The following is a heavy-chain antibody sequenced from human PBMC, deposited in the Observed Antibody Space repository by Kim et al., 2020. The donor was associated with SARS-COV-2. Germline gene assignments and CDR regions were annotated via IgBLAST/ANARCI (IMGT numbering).Heavy chain of an antibody. CDR2: INHSGST. Sequence: SETLSLTCAVYGGSFSGYYWSWIRQPPGKGLEWIGEINHSGSTNYNPSLKSRVTISVDTSKNQFSLKLSSVTAADTAVYYCARGRLGYSYGTENHKYYFDYWGQGTLVTVSS. CDR3: ARGRLGYSYGTENHKYYFDY. CDR1: GGSFSGYY. J-gene: IGHJ4*02. D-gene: IGHD5-18*01. V-gene: IGHV4-34*01.